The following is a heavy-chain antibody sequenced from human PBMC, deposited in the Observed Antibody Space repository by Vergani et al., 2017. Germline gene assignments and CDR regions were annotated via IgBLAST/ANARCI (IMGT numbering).Heavy chain of an antibody. CDR3: ARDAGIAAAGTPIYYYYGMDV. V-gene: IGHV4-39*07. D-gene: IGHD6-13*01. CDR2: INHSGST. Sequence: QLQLQESGPGLVKPSETLSLTCTVSGGSISSSSYYWGWIRQPPGKGLEWIGEINHSGSTNYNPSLKSRVTISVDTSKNQFSLKLSSVTAADTAVYYCARDAGIAAAGTPIYYYYGMDVWGQGTTVTVSS. CDR1: GGSISSSSYY. J-gene: IGHJ6*02.